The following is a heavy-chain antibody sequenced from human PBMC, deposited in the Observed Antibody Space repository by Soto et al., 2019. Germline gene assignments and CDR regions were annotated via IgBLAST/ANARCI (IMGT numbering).Heavy chain of an antibody. CDR3: ERGAIAAQAFDS. Sequence: SETLSLTWTVSGGSISSYYWSWIRQPPGKELEWIGYIYYSGSTNYNPSLKSRVTISADTSKNQFSLKLSSVTAADTAVYYCERGAIAAQAFDSWGQGTLVTVSS. CDR1: GGSISSYY. D-gene: IGHD6-13*01. J-gene: IGHJ4*02. V-gene: IGHV4-59*13. CDR2: IYYSGST.